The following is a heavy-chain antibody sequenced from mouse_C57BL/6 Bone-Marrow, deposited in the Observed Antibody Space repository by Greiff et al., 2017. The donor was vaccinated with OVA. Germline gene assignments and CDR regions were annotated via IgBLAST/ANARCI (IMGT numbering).Heavy chain of an antibody. D-gene: IGHD2-3*01. CDR3: ARDDGYYWYFDV. Sequence: EVQRVESGPELVKPGASVKIPCKASGYTFTDYNMDWVKQSHGKSLEWIGDINPNNGGTIYNQKFKGKATLTVDESSSTAYMELRSLTSEDTAVYYCARDDGYYWYFDVWGTGTTVTVSS. J-gene: IGHJ1*03. CDR2: INPNNGGT. V-gene: IGHV1-18*01. CDR1: GYTFTDYN.